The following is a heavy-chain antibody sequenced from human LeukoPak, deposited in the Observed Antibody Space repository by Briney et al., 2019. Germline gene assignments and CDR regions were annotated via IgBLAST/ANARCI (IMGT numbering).Heavy chain of an antibody. CDR1: GFTFSRYA. CDR3: ARDTFHPGLIDS. J-gene: IGHJ4*02. CDR2: INTDSSDI. D-gene: IGHD2-21*01. Sequence: GGSLRLSCAASGFTFSRYAMNWVRQAPGKGLEWVSYINTDSSDIHCADSVKGRFTISRDNARNTLYLQLSSLRAEDSAVYYCARDTFHPGLIDSWGQGTLVTVSS. V-gene: IGHV3-21*05.